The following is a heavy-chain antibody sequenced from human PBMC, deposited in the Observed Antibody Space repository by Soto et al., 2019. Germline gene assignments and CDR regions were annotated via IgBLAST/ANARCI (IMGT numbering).Heavy chain of an antibody. CDR1: KFFISSSW. V-gene: IGHV3-7*03. J-gene: IGHJ4*02. CDR3: TSARSSVDPGGFVEN. D-gene: IGHD2-15*01. CDR2: IKEDGGLR. Sequence: EVQLEESGGGLVQPGGSLRLSCTASKFFISSSWMSWVRQAPGKGLEWVANIKEDGGLRRYVDSVKGRFTISRDNGKNSVYLQMNSLRADDTAVYYCTSARSSVDPGGFVENWGQGTLVTVSS.